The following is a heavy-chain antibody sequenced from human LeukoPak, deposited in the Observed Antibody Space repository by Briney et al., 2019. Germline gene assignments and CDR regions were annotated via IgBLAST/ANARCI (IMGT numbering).Heavy chain of an antibody. CDR2: TPSDGRFE. CDR1: GFTFSSYS. CDR3: AKEVGVTTAGLVAFED. Sequence: PGGSLRLSCAASGFTFSSYSMHWVRQTPGKGLEWVAFTPSDGRFEDYADSVKGRFTISRDNSKNTLYLQMNSLTTEDTAVYYCAKEVGVTTAGLVAFEDWGQGTLVTVSS. V-gene: IGHV3-30*02. D-gene: IGHD6-13*01. J-gene: IGHJ4*02.